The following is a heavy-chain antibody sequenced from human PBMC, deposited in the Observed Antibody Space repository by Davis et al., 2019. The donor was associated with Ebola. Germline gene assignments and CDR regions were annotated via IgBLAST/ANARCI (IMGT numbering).Heavy chain of an antibody. CDR1: VYTFTSYA. CDR3: AAMHGQWELLRLEYFQH. V-gene: IGHV7-4-1*02. CDR2: INTNTGNP. J-gene: IGHJ1*01. D-gene: IGHD1-26*01. Sequence: ASVKVSCKASVYTFTSYAMNWVRQAPGQGLEWMGWINTNTGNPTYAQGFTGRFVFSLDTSVSTAYLQISSLKAEDTAVYYCAAMHGQWELLRLEYFQHWGQGTLVTVSS.